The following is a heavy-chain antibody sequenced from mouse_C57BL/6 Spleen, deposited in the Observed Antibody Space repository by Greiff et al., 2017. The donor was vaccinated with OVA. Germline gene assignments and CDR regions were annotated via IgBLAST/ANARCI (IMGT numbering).Heavy chain of an antibody. CDR3: ARAEGGVYGNHWYFDV. D-gene: IGHD2-1*01. CDR1: GYAFSSYW. J-gene: IGHJ1*03. CDR2: IYPGDGDT. V-gene: IGHV1-80*01. Sequence: QVQLKESGAELVKPGASVKISCKASGYAFSSYWMNWVKQRPGKGLEWIGQIYPGDGDTNYNGKFKGKATLTADKSSSTAYMQLSSLTSEDSAVYFCARAEGGVYGNHWYFDVWGTGTTVTVSS.